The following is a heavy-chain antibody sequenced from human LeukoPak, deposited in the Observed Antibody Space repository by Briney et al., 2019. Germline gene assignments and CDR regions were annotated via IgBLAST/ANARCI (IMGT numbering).Heavy chain of an antibody. V-gene: IGHV4-59*01. CDR2: IYYTGST. Sequence: SETLSLTCLVSGGSISNNYWSWIRQPTGKGLEWIGYIYYTGSTNYNPSLKSRVTISVDTSKNQFSLKLSSVTAADTAVYYCARGVYIAAAQYGYWGQGTLVTVSS. J-gene: IGHJ4*02. D-gene: IGHD6-13*01. CDR3: ARGVYIAAAQYGY. CDR1: GGSISNNY.